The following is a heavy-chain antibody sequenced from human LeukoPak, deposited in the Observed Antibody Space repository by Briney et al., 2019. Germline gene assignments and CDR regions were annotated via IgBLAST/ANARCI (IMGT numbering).Heavy chain of an antibody. Sequence: KPSETLSLTCTVSGYSISSGYYWGWIRQPPGKGLEWIGSIYHSGSTYYNPSLKSRVTISVDTSKNQFSLKLSSVTAADTAVYYCARGDYGDYADFDYWGQGTLVTVSS. V-gene: IGHV4-38-2*02. J-gene: IGHJ4*02. D-gene: IGHD4-17*01. CDR3: ARGDYGDYADFDY. CDR1: GYSISSGYY. CDR2: IYHSGST.